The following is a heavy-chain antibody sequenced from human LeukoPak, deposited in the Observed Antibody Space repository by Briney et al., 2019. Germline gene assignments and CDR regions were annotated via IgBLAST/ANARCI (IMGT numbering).Heavy chain of an antibody. V-gene: IGHV3-30*18. D-gene: IGHD3-22*01. Sequence: GGSLRLSCAASGFTFNTHAIHWVRQTPGKGLQWVAVISYDGTNKYYADSVKGRFTISGDNSKNTMYLQMNSLSAEDTAVYYCAKDPGYYDSTAYIFEYWGQGTLVTVSS. CDR2: ISYDGTNK. J-gene: IGHJ4*02. CDR1: GFTFNTHA. CDR3: AKDPGYYDSTAYIFEY.